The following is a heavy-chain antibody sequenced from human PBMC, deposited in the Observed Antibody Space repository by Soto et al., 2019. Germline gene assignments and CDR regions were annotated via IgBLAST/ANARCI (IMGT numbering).Heavy chain of an antibody. CDR1: GFTFSSYA. CDR2: LSYDGSDK. J-gene: IGHJ6*02. V-gene: IGHV3-30-3*01. D-gene: IGHD5-12*01. CDR3: ARDRVWLQLRDYYYGMDV. Sequence: QVQLVESGGGVVQPGRSLRLSCAASGFTFSSYAMHWVRQAPGKGLEWVAVLSYDGSDKYYADSVKGRFTISRDNSKNTLYLQMNSLRAEDTAVYYCARDRVWLQLRDYYYGMDVWGQGTTVTVSS.